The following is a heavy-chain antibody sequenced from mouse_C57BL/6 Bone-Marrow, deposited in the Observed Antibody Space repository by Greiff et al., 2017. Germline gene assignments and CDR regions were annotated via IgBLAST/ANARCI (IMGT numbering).Heavy chain of an antibody. V-gene: IGHV5-17*01. Sequence: EVQRVESGGGLVKPGGSLKLSCAASGFTFSDYGMHWVRQAPEKGLEWVAYISSGSSTIYYADTVKSRFTISRDNAKNTLFLQMTSLRSEDTAMYYCARGLRRYAMDYWGQGTSVTGSS. J-gene: IGHJ4*01. CDR3: ARGLRRYAMDY. D-gene: IGHD2-4*01. CDR2: ISSGSSTI. CDR1: GFTFSDYG.